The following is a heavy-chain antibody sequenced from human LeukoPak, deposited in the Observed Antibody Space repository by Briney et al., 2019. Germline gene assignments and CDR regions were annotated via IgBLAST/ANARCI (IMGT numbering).Heavy chain of an antibody. CDR1: GFTFSSYA. Sequence: PGGSLRLSCAASGFTFSSYAMHWVRQAPGKGLEWVAVISYDGSNKYYADSVKGRFTISRDNSKNTLYLQMNSLRAEDTAVYYCARDRRENSCSWYYYYCYMDVWGKGTTVTVSS. V-gene: IGHV3-30*01. J-gene: IGHJ6*03. CDR2: ISYDGSNK. CDR3: ARDRRENSCSWYYYYCYMDV. D-gene: IGHD6-13*01.